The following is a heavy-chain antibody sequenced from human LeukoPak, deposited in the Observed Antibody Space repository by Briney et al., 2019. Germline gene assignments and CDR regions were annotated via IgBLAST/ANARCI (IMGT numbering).Heavy chain of an antibody. CDR3: ARAAPFEGYYYYGMDV. D-gene: IGHD2/OR15-2a*01. CDR1: GGTFSSYA. Sequence: ASVKVSCKASGGTFSSYAISWVRQAPGQGLEWMGGIIPIFGTANYAQKFQGGVTITADESTSTAYMELSSLRSDDTAVYYCARAAPFEGYYYYGMDVWGQGTTVTVSS. J-gene: IGHJ6*02. CDR2: IIPIFGTA. V-gene: IGHV1-69*13.